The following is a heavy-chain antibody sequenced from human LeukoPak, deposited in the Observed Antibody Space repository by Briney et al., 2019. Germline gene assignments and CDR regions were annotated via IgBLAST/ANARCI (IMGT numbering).Heavy chain of an antibody. CDR3: ARDELDYYDSSGPA. D-gene: IGHD3-22*01. J-gene: IGHJ5*02. CDR2: IYTSGRT. CDR1: GGSISSYY. V-gene: IGHV4-4*07. Sequence: SETLSLTCTVSGGSISSYYWSWIRQPAGKGLEWIGRIYTSGRTNYNPSLKSRVTMSVDTSKNQFSLKLSSVTAADTAVYYCARDELDYYDSSGPAWGQGTLVTVSS.